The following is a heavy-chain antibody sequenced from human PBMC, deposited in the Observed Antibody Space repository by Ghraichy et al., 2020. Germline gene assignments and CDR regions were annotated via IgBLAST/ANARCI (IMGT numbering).Heavy chain of an antibody. J-gene: IGHJ4*02. CDR2: ISNSGNTI. Sequence: GGSLRLSCTASGFTFSNYELNWVRQAPGRGPEWVSYISNSGNTIYYGESVKGRFTMTRDNAKSLLYLQMNSLRVEDTALYYCARVKTGSGWYPIDYWGQGTLVTVSS. D-gene: IGHD6-19*01. CDR3: ARVKTGSGWYPIDY. V-gene: IGHV3-48*03. CDR1: GFTFSNYE.